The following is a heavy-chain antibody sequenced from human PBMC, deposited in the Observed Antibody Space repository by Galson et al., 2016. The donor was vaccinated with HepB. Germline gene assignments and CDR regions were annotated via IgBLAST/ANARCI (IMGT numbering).Heavy chain of an antibody. CDR3: GRVQVGITVFGVVIPEDIDY. V-gene: IGHV1-18*01. Sequence: SVKVSCKASGYMFISYGISWVRQAPGQGLEWMGWISGHNGNTNYAQKFQGRVTMTTDKSTNTAYMELRSLRSDDTAAYYCGRVQVGITVFGVVIPEDIDYWGQGTLVTVSS. D-gene: IGHD3-3*01. CDR2: ISGHNGNT. J-gene: IGHJ4*02. CDR1: GYMFISYG.